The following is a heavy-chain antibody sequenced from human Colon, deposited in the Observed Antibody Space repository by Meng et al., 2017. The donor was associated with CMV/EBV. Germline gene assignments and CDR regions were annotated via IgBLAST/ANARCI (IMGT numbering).Heavy chain of an antibody. CDR2: VQYSGST. CDR3: ARGFGARLPAAILSY. V-gene: IGHV4-39*07. D-gene: IGHD2-2*01. CDR1: GASISSTNYY. J-gene: IGHJ4*02. Sequence: GSLRLSCTVSGASISSTNYYWGWIRQPPGKGLEWIASVQYSGSTYYNPSLKSRVTISVDTSKNQFSLKLSSVTAADTAVYYCARGFGARLPAAILSYWGQGTLVTVSS.